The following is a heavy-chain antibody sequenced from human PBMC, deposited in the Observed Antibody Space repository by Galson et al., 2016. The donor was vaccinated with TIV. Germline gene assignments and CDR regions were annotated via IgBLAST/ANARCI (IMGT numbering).Heavy chain of an antibody. V-gene: IGHV4-34*01. Sequence: ETLSLTCAVSGVSFGDHYWTWIRQTPGKGLEWIGEVDHSGNTRYNPSLKSRVTISVDSSKNQFSLKLRSVTAADTALYYCARHAGDTMVRGVVRDYFDIWGQGALVTVSS. CDR2: VDHSGNT. D-gene: IGHD3-10*01. J-gene: IGHJ4*02. CDR1: GVSFGDHY. CDR3: ARHAGDTMVRGVVRDYFDI.